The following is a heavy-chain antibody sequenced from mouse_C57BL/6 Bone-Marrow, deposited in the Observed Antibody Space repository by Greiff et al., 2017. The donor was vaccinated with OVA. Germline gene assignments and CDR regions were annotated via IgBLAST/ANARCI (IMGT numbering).Heavy chain of an antibody. D-gene: IGHD2-5*01. J-gene: IGHJ2*01. CDR1: GYTFTNYW. Sequence: QVQLQQSGAELVRPGTSVKMSCKASGYTFTNYWIGWAKQRPGHGLEWIGDIYPGGGYTNYNEKFKGKATLTADKSSSTAYMQFSSLTSEDSAIYYCARREGYSNYFYYFDYWGQGTTLTVSS. CDR3: ARREGYSNYFYYFDY. V-gene: IGHV1-63*01. CDR2: IYPGGGYT.